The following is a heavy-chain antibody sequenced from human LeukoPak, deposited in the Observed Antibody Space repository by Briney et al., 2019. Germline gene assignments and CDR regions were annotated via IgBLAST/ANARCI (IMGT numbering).Heavy chain of an antibody. CDR1: GFTFSSYA. CDR3: ARDLDLIAAAGTFDY. CDR2: IIDSGGST. V-gene: IGHV3-23*01. Sequence: AGGSLRLSCAASGFTFSSYAMSWVRQAPGKGLEWVSAIIDSGGSTYYADSVKGRFTISRDNSKNTLYLQMNSLRAEDTAVYYCARDLDLIAAAGTFDYWGQGTLVTVSS. J-gene: IGHJ4*02. D-gene: IGHD6-13*01.